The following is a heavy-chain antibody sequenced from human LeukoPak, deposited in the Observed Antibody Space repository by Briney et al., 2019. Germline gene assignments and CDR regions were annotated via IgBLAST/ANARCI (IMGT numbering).Heavy chain of an antibody. Sequence: GGSLRLSCAASGFTFNHYWMTWVRQAPGKGLEWVANIKEDGSEEYYVDSVKGRFTISRDNAKNSVYLQMNSQRVEDTAVYYCAKDGPTAYFDYWGQGILVAVSS. CDR3: AKDGPTAYFDY. CDR1: GFTFNHYW. J-gene: IGHJ4*02. D-gene: IGHD5-18*01. V-gene: IGHV3-7*01. CDR2: IKEDGSEE.